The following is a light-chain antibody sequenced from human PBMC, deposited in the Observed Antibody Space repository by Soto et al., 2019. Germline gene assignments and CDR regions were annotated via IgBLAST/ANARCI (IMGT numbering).Light chain of an antibody. V-gene: IGLV2-8*01. CDR2: EVT. J-gene: IGLJ2*01. Sequence: QSALTQPPSASGSPGQSVTLSCSGISSDIRDSNYVSWYQQHPGKAPKLVVSEVTKRPSGVPDRFSGSRSGTTAFLTISGLRTEDEADYYCGSKAGSDKHVVFGGGTKVTVL. CDR3: GSKAGSDKHVV. CDR1: SSDIRDSNY.